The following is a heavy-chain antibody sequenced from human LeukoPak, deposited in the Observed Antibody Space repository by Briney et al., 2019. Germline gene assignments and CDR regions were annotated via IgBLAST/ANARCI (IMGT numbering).Heavy chain of an antibody. CDR2: IKSKTTGGTT. Sequence: GGSLRLSCAASGFSFSNAWMSWVRQAPGKGLEWVGRIKSKTTGGTTDFAAPVKGRFTISRDDSKNTLYLQMNSLKTEDTAVYYCTTCTGGSCYSDYWGQGTLGTVSS. D-gene: IGHD2-15*01. V-gene: IGHV3-15*01. CDR3: TTCTGGSCYSDY. J-gene: IGHJ4*02. CDR1: GFSFSNAW.